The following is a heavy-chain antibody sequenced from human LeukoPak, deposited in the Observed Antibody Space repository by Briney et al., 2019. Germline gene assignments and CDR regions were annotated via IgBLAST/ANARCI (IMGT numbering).Heavy chain of an antibody. Sequence: GASVKVSCKASGYTFTGYYMHWVRQAPGQGLEWMGWINPISGGTNYAQKFQGRVTMTRDTSISTAYMELSRLRSDDTAVYYCARDGVIVLEDFGDWPTYYFDYWGQGTLVTVSS. D-gene: IGHD4-17*01. CDR3: ARDGVIVLEDFGDWPTYYFDY. CDR2: INPISGGT. J-gene: IGHJ4*02. CDR1: GYTFTGYY. V-gene: IGHV1-2*02.